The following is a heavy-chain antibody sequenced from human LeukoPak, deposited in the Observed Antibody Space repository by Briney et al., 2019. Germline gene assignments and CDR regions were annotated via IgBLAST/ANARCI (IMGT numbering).Heavy chain of an antibody. J-gene: IGHJ4*02. V-gene: IGHV3-20*04. Sequence: PGESLRLSCAASGFTFDDYGMSWVRQAPGRGLEWVSGINWNGGSTGYADSVKGRFTISRDNTGSSLHLQMNSLGAEDTAIYFCARDRDGSHDYWGQGTLVIVSS. CDR3: ARDRDGSHDY. D-gene: IGHD1-26*01. CDR1: GFTFDDYG. CDR2: INWNGGST.